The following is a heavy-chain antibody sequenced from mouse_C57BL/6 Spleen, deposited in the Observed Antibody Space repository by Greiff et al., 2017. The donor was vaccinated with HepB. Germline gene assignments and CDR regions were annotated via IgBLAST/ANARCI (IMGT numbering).Heavy chain of an antibody. D-gene: IGHD4-1*01. CDR3: ARDIGAGTFAY. CDR1: GFTFSSYA. CDR2: ISDGGSYT. J-gene: IGHJ3*01. Sequence: EVQGVESGGGLVKPGGSLKLSCAASGFTFSSYAMSWVRQTPEKRLEWVATISDGGSYTYYPDNVKGRFTISRDNAKNNLYLQMSHLKSEDTAMYYCARDIGAGTFAYWGQGTLVTVSA. V-gene: IGHV5-4*01.